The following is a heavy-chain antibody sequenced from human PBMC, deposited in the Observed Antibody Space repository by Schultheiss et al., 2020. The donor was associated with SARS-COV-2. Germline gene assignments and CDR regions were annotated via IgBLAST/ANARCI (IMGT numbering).Heavy chain of an antibody. J-gene: IGHJ4*02. D-gene: IGHD2-2*01. Sequence: ASVKVSCKASGYTFTSYGISWVRQAPGQGLEWMGWISAYNGNTNYAQKLQGRVTMTTDTSTSTAYMELRSLRSDDTAVYYCARDRGLVPAVSHGYWGQGTLVTVSS. CDR2: ISAYNGNT. V-gene: IGHV1-18*01. CDR1: GYTFTSYG. CDR3: ARDRGLVPAVSHGY.